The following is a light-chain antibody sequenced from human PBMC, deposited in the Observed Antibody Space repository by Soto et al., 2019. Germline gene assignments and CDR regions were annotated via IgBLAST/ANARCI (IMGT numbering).Light chain of an antibody. Sequence: EIVLTQSPGTLSLSPGERATLSCRASQTVSSSYLAWYQQKPGQAPRLLIYGASSRATGIPDRFSGGGSGTDFTLTIRRLEPEDFAVYYCQQYGSSPLTFGGGTKVEIK. CDR2: GAS. V-gene: IGKV3-20*01. J-gene: IGKJ4*01. CDR1: QTVSSSY. CDR3: QQYGSSPLT.